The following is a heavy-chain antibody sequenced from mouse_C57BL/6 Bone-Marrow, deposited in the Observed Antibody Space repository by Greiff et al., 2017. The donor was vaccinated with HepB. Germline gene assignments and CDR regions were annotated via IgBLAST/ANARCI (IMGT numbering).Heavy chain of an antibody. J-gene: IGHJ4*01. CDR1: GYTFTSYW. Sequence: QVQLQQSGAELVKPGASVKLSCKASGYTFTSYWMHWVKQRPGQGLEWIGMIHPNSGSTNYNEKFKSKATLTVDKSSSTAYMQLSSLTSEDSAVYYCARSPYDSYAMDYWGQGTSVTVSS. CDR2: IHPNSGST. V-gene: IGHV1-64*01. D-gene: IGHD2-4*01. CDR3: ARSPYDSYAMDY.